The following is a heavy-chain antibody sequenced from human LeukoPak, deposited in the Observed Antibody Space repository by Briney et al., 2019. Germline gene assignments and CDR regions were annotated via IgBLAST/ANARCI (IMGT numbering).Heavy chain of an antibody. CDR2: ISPTCSDI. V-gene: IGHV3-11*04. CDR1: GFTFSDFY. Sequence: PGGSLRLSCAASGFTFSDFYMTWIRQAPGKGLECLSYISPTCSDISYADSVKGRFTISRDNAKNSLYLQMNSLRDDDTPVYYCTRDPRLTDYWGQGTLGTVSS. CDR3: TRDPRLTDY. J-gene: IGHJ4*02.